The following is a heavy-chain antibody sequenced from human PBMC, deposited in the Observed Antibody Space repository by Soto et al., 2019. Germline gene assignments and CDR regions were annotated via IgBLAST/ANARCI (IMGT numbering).Heavy chain of an antibody. CDR2: ISSSSSPL. J-gene: IGHJ6*02. CDR3: ARVRGYSYGYGDV. Sequence: EVQLVESGGGLVQPGGSLRLSFAASGFTFSTYSMNWVRQAPGKGLEWVSHISSSSSPLYYADSVKGRFTISRDNAKNSLYLQMNSLRDEDTAVYYCARVRGYSYGYGDVWGQGTTVTVSS. V-gene: IGHV3-48*02. CDR1: GFTFSTYS. D-gene: IGHD5-18*01.